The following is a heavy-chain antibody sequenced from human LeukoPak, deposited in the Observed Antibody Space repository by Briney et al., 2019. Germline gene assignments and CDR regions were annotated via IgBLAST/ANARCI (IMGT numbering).Heavy chain of an antibody. CDR1: GFTFSSYS. V-gene: IGHV3-21*01. D-gene: IGHD3-22*01. CDR3: ARVRGIVVPLDY. CDR2: ISSSSYI. Sequence: GGSLRLSCAASGFTFSSYSMNWVRQAPGKGLEWVSSISSSSYIYYADSVKGRFTISRDNAKNSLYLQMNSLRAEDTAVYYCARVRGIVVPLDYWGQGTLVTVSS. J-gene: IGHJ4*02.